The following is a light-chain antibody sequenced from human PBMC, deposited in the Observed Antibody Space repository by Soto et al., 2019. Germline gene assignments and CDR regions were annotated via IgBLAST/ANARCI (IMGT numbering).Light chain of an antibody. V-gene: IGLV2-14*01. CDR1: SSDVGGYHY. Sequence: QSALTQPASVSGSPGQSITISCTGTSSDVGGYHYVSWYQQHPGKAPKLMIYGVSNRPSGVSNRFSGSKSGNTASLTISGLQAEDEADYYCAAWDDSLSGRYVFGTGTKLTVL. CDR2: GVS. J-gene: IGLJ1*01. CDR3: AAWDDSLSGRYV.